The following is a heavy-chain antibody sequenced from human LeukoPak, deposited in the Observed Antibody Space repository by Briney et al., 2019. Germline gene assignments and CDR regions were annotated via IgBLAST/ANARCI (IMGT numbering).Heavy chain of an antibody. Sequence: PSETLSLTCTVSGGSISSYYWSWIRQPPGKGLEWIGYIYYSGSTNYNPSLKSRVTISVDTSKNQFSLKLSSVTAADTAVYYCARVYSSGWARGTIDYWGQGTLVTVSS. J-gene: IGHJ4*02. V-gene: IGHV4-59*01. CDR1: GGSISSYY. CDR3: ARVYSSGWARGTIDY. D-gene: IGHD6-19*01. CDR2: IYYSGST.